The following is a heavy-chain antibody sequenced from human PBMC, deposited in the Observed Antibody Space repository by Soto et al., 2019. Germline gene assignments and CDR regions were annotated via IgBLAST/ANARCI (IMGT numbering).Heavy chain of an antibody. V-gene: IGHV1-3*01. Sequence: CKTSSSTLTSYAMHWVRQATKQRLEWMGWINAGNGNTKYSQKFQGRVTITRDTSASTAYMELSSLRSEDTAVYYCARDFGEGIAAAFLSWFDPCGQGTLVTVSS. CDR3: ARDFGEGIAAAFLSWFDP. CDR2: INAGNGNT. D-gene: IGHD6-13*01. J-gene: IGHJ5*02. CDR1: SSTLTSYA.